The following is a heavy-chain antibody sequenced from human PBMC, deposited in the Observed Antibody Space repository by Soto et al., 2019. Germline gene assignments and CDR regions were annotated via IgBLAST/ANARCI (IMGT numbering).Heavy chain of an antibody. J-gene: IGHJ4*02. CDR3: ARQGGGYHQLFDY. D-gene: IGHD5-18*01. V-gene: IGHV4-39*01. CDR1: GGSISSSSYY. Sequence: SETLSLTCTVSGGSISSSSYYWGWIRQPPGKGLEWIGSIYYSGSTYYNPSLKSRVTISVDTSKNQFSLKLSSVTAADTAVYYCARQGGGYHQLFDYWGQGTLVTVSS. CDR2: IYYSGST.